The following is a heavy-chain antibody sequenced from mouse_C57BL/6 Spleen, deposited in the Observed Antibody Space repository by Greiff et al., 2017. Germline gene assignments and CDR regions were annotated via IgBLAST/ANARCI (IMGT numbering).Heavy chain of an antibody. Sequence: VKLKQPGAELVKPGASVKLSCKASGYTFTSYWMHWVKQRPGQGLEWIGMIHPNSGSTNYNEKFKSKATLTVDKSSSTAYMQLSSLTSEDSAVYYCARYYDYDGGYAMDYWGQGTSVTVSS. J-gene: IGHJ4*01. CDR3: ARYYDYDGGYAMDY. CDR2: IHPNSGST. CDR1: GYTFTSYW. D-gene: IGHD2-4*01. V-gene: IGHV1-64*01.